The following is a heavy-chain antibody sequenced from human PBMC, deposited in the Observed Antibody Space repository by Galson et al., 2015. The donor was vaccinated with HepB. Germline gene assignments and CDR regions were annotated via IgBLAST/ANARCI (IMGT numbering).Heavy chain of an antibody. D-gene: IGHD6-19*01. CDR2: ISGSVGGT. CDR1: GFSFNSYA. V-gene: IGHV3-23*01. J-gene: IGHJ4*02. Sequence: SLRLSCAASGFSFNSYAMSWVRQAPGKGLEWVSAISGSVGGTYYADSVKGRFAISRDTSKNTLYLQMDSLRAEDTALYYCSKSSSDWWSGGNPFDNWGQGTQVTVSS. CDR3: SKSSSDWWSGGNPFDN.